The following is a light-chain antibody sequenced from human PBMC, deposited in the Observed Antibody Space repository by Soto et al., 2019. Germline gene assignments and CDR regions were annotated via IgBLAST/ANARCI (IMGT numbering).Light chain of an antibody. CDR3: QLYGSSPPMYT. CDR1: QTVSRSY. Sequence: EIVLTQSPGTLSVSPGERATLTCRASQTVSRSYLAWYQQKLGQAPRLLISSASTRATGIPDRFSGSGSETDFTLTISRVEPEDFAVYHCQLYGSSPPMYTFGQGTKLEIK. CDR2: SAS. J-gene: IGKJ2*01. V-gene: IGKV3-20*01.